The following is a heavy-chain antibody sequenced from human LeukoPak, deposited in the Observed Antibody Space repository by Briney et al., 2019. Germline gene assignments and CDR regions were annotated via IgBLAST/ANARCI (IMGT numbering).Heavy chain of an antibody. V-gene: IGHV4-34*01. J-gene: IGHJ4*02. Sequence: SETLSLTCAVYGGSFSGYYWSWLRQPPGKGLEWIGEINHSGSTNYNPSLKSRVTISVDTSQNQFSLTLSSVTAADTAVYYCARRWNLLGSGSHDYWGQGTLVTVSS. CDR3: ARRWNLLGSGSHDY. CDR2: INHSGST. D-gene: IGHD3-10*02. CDR1: GGSFSGYY.